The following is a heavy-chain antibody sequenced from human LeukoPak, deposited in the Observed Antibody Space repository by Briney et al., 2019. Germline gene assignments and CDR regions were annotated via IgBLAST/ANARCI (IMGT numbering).Heavy chain of an antibody. V-gene: IGHV3-66*01. Sequence: GGSLRLSCAASGFTFSSYGMNWVRQAPGKGLEWVSVIYSGGSTYYADSVKGRFTISRDNSKNTLYLQMNSLRAEDTAVYYCARVYQGVAIFDGIDYWGQGTLVTVSS. CDR2: IYSGGST. D-gene: IGHD3-3*01. CDR1: GFTFSSYG. CDR3: ARVYQGVAIFDGIDY. J-gene: IGHJ4*02.